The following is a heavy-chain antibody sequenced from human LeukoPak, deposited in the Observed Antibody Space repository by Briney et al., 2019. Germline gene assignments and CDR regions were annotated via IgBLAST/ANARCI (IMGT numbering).Heavy chain of an antibody. J-gene: IGHJ4*02. Sequence: GGSLRLSCAASGFTFDDYGMNWVRQAPGKGLEWVSGINWNGGSTGYADSVKGRFTISRDNAKNSLYLQMNSLRAEDTALYYCARATYYYDSSGYYYFDYWGQGTLVTVSS. V-gene: IGHV3-20*04. CDR1: GFTFDDYG. D-gene: IGHD3-22*01. CDR2: INWNGGST. CDR3: ARATYYYDSSGYYYFDY.